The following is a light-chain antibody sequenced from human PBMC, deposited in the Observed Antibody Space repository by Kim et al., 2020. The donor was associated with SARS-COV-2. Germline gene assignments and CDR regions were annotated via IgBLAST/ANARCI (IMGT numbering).Light chain of an antibody. J-gene: IGLJ3*02. Sequence: SVSLGQTARITCGGNNIGSKNVHGYQQKPGQAPVLVIYRDSNRPSGIPERFSGSNSGNTATLTISRAQAGDEADYYCQVWESSTWVFGGGTQLTVL. V-gene: IGLV3-9*01. CDR1: NIGSKN. CDR2: RDS. CDR3: QVWESSTWV.